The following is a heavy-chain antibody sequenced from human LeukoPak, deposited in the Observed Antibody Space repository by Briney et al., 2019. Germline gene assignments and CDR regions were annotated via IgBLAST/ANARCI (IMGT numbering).Heavy chain of an antibody. CDR2: ISGYNGNT. Sequence: ASVKVSCKASSYSFNRYGISWVRQAPGQGLEWMGWISGYNGNTNYAQKFLGRVSMTADTSTSTAYMELRSLTSDDTAVYYCARSGRGTYYYFDLWGQGTLVTVSS. CDR3: ARSGRGTYYYFDL. V-gene: IGHV1-18*01. D-gene: IGHD5-12*01. J-gene: IGHJ4*02. CDR1: SYSFNRYG.